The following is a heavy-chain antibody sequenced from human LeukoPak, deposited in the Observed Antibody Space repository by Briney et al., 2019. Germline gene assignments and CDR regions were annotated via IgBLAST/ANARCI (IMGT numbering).Heavy chain of an antibody. CDR3: ARESRYYGMDV. J-gene: IGHJ6*02. V-gene: IGHV4-59*01. CDR1: GGSISSYY. CDR2: IYYSGST. Sequence: SETLSLTCTVSGGSISSYYWSWIRQPPGKGLEWIGYIYYSGSTNYNPSLKSRVTISVDTSKNQFSLKLSSVTAADTAVYYCARESRYYGMDVWDQGTTVTVSS.